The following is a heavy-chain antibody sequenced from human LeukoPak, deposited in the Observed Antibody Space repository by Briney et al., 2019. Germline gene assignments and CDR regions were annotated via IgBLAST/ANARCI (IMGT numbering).Heavy chain of an antibody. D-gene: IGHD6-13*01. CDR1: GFTFSTYS. V-gene: IGHV3-23*01. Sequence: GGSLRLSCAASGFTFSTYSMSWVRLAPGKGLEWVSGISGSGANTYYADSVKGRFTISRDNSKNTLYLQMNSLRAEDTAVFYCAKYPASGGYFDYWGQGTLDTVSS. CDR2: ISGSGANT. CDR3: AKYPASGGYFDY. J-gene: IGHJ4*02.